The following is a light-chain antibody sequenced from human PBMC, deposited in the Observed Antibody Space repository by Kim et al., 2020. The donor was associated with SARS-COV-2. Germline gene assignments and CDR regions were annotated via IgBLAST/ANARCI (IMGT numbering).Light chain of an antibody. CDR3: CSYAGSSTYVV. J-gene: IGLJ2*01. CDR2: EVS. Sequence: QSITISCTGTSSDVGSYNLVSWYQQHPGKAPKLMIYEVSKRPSGVSNCFSGSKSGNTASLTISGLQAEDEADYYCCSYAGSSTYVVFGGGTQLTVL. CDR1: SSDVGSYNL. V-gene: IGLV2-23*02.